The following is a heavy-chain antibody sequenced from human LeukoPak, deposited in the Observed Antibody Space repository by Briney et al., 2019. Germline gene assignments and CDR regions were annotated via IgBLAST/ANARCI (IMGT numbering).Heavy chain of an antibody. CDR2: IYVSGST. D-gene: IGHD6-19*01. CDR3: ARRAYSSGLDAFDI. V-gene: IGHV4-61*02. J-gene: IGHJ3*02. CDR1: GYSISSAYY. Sequence: SETLSLTCTVSGYSISSAYYWTWIRQPAGKGLEWIGRIYVSGSTNYNPSLKSRVTISVDTSKDQFSLKLSSVTAADTAVYYCARRAYSSGLDAFDIWGQGTMVTVSS.